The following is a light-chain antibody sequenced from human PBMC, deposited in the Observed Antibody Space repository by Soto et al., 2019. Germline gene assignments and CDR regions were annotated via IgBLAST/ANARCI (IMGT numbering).Light chain of an antibody. CDR1: SSDVGSYNS. Sequence: QSALTQPRSVSGSPGQSVTIFCTGTSSDVGSYNSVSWYQQQPGKAPKLIIYDVSKRPSGVPDRFSGSKSGNTASLTISGLQADDEAHYHCCSYVGSFTGVFGGGTQLTVL. V-gene: IGLV2-11*01. CDR2: DVS. J-gene: IGLJ3*02. CDR3: CSYVGSFTGV.